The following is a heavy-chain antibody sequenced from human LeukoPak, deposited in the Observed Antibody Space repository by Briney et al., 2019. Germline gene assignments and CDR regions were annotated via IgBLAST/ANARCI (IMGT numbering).Heavy chain of an antibody. CDR3: ARVLPSDY. D-gene: IGHD2/OR15-2a*01. CDR2: INPNSGGT. CDR1: GYIFTGND. V-gene: IGHV1-2*02. J-gene: IGHJ4*02. Sequence: GASVKVSCKASGYIFTGNDMHWVRQAPGQGLEWMGWINPNSGGTNYAQKFQGRVTMTGDTSISTAYMELSRLTSDDTAIYYCARVLPSDYWGQGTLVTVSS.